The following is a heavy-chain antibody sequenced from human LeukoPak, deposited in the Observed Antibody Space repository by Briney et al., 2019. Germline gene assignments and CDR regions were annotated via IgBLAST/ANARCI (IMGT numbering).Heavy chain of an antibody. D-gene: IGHD6-19*01. J-gene: IGHJ4*02. V-gene: IGHV3-74*01. Sequence: GGSLRLPHAASGFTFTTCWMHWVRQAPGKGLVWVSRINSDGSGTNYADSVKGRFTISRDNAKNTLYLQMNSLRAEDTAVYYCARTRGCYPACEFQLWGQGTLVTVSS. CDR3: ARTRGCYPACEFQL. CDR1: GFTFTTCW. CDR2: INSDGSGT.